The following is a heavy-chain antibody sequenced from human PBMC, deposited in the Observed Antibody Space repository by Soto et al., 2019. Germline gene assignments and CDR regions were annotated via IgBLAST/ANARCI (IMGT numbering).Heavy chain of an antibody. Sequence: APGKGLEWVSSISSSSSYIYYADSVKGRFTISRDNAKNSLYLQMNSLRAEDTAVYYCAREIFVVGDYRIRSYYGMDVWGQGTTVTVSS. V-gene: IGHV3-21*03. CDR3: AREIFVVGDYRIRSYYGMDV. D-gene: IGHD4-17*01. J-gene: IGHJ6*02. CDR2: ISSSSSYI.